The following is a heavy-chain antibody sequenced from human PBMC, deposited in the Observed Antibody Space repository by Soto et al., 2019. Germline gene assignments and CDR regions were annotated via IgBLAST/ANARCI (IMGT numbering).Heavy chain of an antibody. CDR1: GGSISSSDFS. V-gene: IGHV4-39*01. CDR3: AVVDSTGNWFDP. Sequence: QLQLQESGPGLVKPSETLSLTCTVSGGSISSSDFSWGWLRQTPGKGLEFIGSMYYSGTTYYNPSLKSRVTSSVDTSKNQFTLKLISVTAADTAVYYCAVVDSTGNWFDPWGEGALVTVSS. CDR2: MYYSGTT. J-gene: IGHJ5*02. D-gene: IGHD6-25*01.